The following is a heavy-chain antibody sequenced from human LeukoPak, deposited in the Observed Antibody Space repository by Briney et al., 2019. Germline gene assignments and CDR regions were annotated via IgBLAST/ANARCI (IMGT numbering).Heavy chain of an antibody. D-gene: IGHD3-16*02. Sequence: SETLSLTCAVYGGSFSGYYWSWIHQPPGKGLEWIGEINHSGSTNYNPSLKSRVTISVDTSKNQFSLKLSSVTAADTAVYYCARGFPPYDYVWGSYRLYYFDYWGQGTLVTVSS. V-gene: IGHV4-34*01. CDR2: INHSGST. J-gene: IGHJ4*02. CDR1: GGSFSGYY. CDR3: ARGFPPYDYVWGSYRLYYFDY.